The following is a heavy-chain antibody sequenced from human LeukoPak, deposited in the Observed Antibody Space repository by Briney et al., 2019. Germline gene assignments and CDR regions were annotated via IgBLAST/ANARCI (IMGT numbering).Heavy chain of an antibody. CDR3: ARGYYDSSGYPVSPDY. D-gene: IGHD3-22*01. CDR2: ISRSGSTI. J-gene: IGHJ4*02. Sequence: GGSLRLSCAASGFTFSDYYMSWIRQAPGKGLEWVSYISRSGSTIYYADSVKGRFTISRDNAKNSLYLQMNSLRAEDTAVYYCARGYYDSSGYPVSPDYWGQGTLVTVSS. CDR1: GFTFSDYY. V-gene: IGHV3-11*01.